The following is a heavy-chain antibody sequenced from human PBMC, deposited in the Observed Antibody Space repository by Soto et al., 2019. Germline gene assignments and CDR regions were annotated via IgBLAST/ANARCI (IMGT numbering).Heavy chain of an antibody. J-gene: IGHJ3*02. CDR2: IWYDGSNK. Sequence: GGSLRLSCAASGFTFSSYGMHWVRQAPGKGLEWVAVIWYDGSNKYYADSVKGRFTISRDNSKNTLYLQMNSLRAEDTAVYYCARVEQWLATPGGDAFDIWGQGTMVTVSS. CDR3: ARVEQWLATPGGDAFDI. D-gene: IGHD6-19*01. V-gene: IGHV3-33*01. CDR1: GFTFSSYG.